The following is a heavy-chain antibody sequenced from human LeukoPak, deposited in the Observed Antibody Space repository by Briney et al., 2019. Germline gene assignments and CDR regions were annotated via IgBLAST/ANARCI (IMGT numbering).Heavy chain of an antibody. D-gene: IGHD6-13*01. CDR3: ARLPYIYSWYRHFGY. CDR2: ISSSSSYI. J-gene: IGHJ4*02. CDR1: GFTFSSYS. V-gene: IGHV3-21*01. Sequence: GGSLRLSCAASGFTFSSYSMNWVRQAPGKGLEWVSSISSSSSYIYYADSVKGRFTISRDNANNSLDLQMNSLRAEDTAVYYCARLPYIYSWYRHFGYWGQGTLVTVSS.